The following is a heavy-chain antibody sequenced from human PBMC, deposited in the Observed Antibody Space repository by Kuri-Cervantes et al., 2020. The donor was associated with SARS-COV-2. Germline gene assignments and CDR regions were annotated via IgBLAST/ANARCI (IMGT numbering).Heavy chain of an antibody. CDR3: AKTYYDSSGLH. Sequence: GGSLRLSCAASGFTSASDGMHWVLQAPGKGLEWVSVIAYDGSNKYYADSVKDRFTISRDNSKNTLYPQMNSLRAEDTAVYYCAKTYYDSSGLHWGQGTLVTVSS. CDR1: GFTSASDG. J-gene: IGHJ4*02. V-gene: IGHV3-30*18. CDR2: IAYDGSNK. D-gene: IGHD3-22*01.